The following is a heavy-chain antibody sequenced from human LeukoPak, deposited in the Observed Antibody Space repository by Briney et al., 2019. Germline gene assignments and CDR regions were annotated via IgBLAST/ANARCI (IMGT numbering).Heavy chain of an antibody. D-gene: IGHD3-22*01. CDR3: GRGPFYYDID. CDR2: ISGYSGKT. CDR1: GYLFTTYG. Sequence: GASVKVSCKTSGYLFTTYGISWVRQAPGQGLEWMGWISGYSGKTNYAQKLQDRVTMTTDTSTSTAYMELRSLRSDDTAVYYCGRGPFYYDIDRGQGTLITVSS. V-gene: IGHV1-18*01. J-gene: IGHJ4*02.